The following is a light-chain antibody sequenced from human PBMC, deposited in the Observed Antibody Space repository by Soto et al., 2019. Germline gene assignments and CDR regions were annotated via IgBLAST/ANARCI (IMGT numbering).Light chain of an antibody. CDR1: SSDVGSYKY. Sequence: QSVLTQPASVSGSPGQSITISCTGTSSDVGSYKYVSWYQHYPGKAPKLIIYEVSNRPSGVSDRFSGSKSGNTASLTISGLQAEDEADHYCISYTTSSTVLFGGGTKVTVL. J-gene: IGLJ2*01. V-gene: IGLV2-14*01. CDR3: ISYTTSSTVL. CDR2: EVS.